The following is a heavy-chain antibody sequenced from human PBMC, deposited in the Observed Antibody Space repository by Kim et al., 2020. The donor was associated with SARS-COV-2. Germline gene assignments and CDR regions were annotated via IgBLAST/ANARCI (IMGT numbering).Heavy chain of an antibody. J-gene: IGHJ6*02. CDR1: GFTFSSYS. CDR2: ISSSSSYI. D-gene: IGHD2-2*01. V-gene: IGHV3-21*01. Sequence: GGSLRLSCAASGFTFSSYSMNWVRQAPGKGLEWVSSISSSSSYIYYADSVKGRFTISRDNAKNSLYLQMNSLRAEDTAVYYCARDLMVVPAALYYYGMDVWGQGTTVTVSS. CDR3: ARDLMVVPAALYYYGMDV.